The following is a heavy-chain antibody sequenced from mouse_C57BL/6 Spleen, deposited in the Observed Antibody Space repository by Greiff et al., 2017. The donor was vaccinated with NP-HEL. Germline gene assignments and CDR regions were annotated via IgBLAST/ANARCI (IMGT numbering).Heavy chain of an antibody. D-gene: IGHD1-1*01. CDR3: TRAALYYGSSYGWFAY. V-gene: IGHV5-9-1*02. CDR1: GFTFSRYA. J-gene: IGHJ3*01. CDR2: ISSGGDYI. Sequence: EVMLVESGEGLVKPGGSLKLSCAASGFTFSRYAMSWVRQTPEKRLEWVAYISSGGDYIYYADTVKGRFTISRDNARNTLYLQMSSLKSEDTAMYYCTRAALYYGSSYGWFAYWGQGTLVTVSA.